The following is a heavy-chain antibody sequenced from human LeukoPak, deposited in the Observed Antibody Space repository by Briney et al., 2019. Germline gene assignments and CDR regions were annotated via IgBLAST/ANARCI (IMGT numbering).Heavy chain of an antibody. CDR3: ARERYSYREHPKLFDY. CDR1: GYTFTSYG. CDR2: ISAYNGNT. V-gene: IGHV1-18*01. Sequence: ASVKVSCESSGYTFTSYGISWVRQAPGQGLEWMGWISAYNGNTNYAQKLQGRVTMTTDTSTSTAYMELRSLRSDDTAVYYCARERYSYREHPKLFDYWGQGTLVTVSS. D-gene: IGHD5-18*01. J-gene: IGHJ4*02.